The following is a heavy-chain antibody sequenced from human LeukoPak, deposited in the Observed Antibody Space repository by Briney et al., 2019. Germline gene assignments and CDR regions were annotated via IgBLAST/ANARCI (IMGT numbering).Heavy chain of an antibody. CDR3: ARFIAAPYYFDY. J-gene: IGHJ4*02. Sequence: GGSLRLSCAASGFTFSSYSMNWVRQAPGKGLELVSFISSSRSYIYYADSVKGRFTISRDNAKNSLYLQMNSLRAEDTAVYYCARFIAAPYYFDYWGRGTLVTVSS. CDR1: GFTFSSYS. D-gene: IGHD6-13*01. V-gene: IGHV3-21*01. CDR2: ISSSRSYI.